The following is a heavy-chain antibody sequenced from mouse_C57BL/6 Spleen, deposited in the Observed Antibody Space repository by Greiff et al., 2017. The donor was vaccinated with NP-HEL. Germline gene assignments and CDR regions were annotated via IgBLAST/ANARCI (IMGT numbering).Heavy chain of an antibody. J-gene: IGHJ2*01. CDR3: ARGGYYGSSYNGFDY. CDR2: ISSGSSTI. CDR1: GFTFSDYG. Sequence: EVKLMESGGGLVKPGGSLKLSCAASGFTFSDYGMHWVRQAPEKGLEWVAYISSGSSTIYYADTVKGRFTISRDNAKNTLFLQMTSLRSEDTAMYYCARGGYYGSSYNGFDYWGQGTTLTVSS. D-gene: IGHD1-1*01. V-gene: IGHV5-17*01.